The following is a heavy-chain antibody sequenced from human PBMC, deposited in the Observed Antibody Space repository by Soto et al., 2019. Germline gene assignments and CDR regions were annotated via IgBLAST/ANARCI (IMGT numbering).Heavy chain of an antibody. J-gene: IGHJ5*01. CDR2: VYPGDSDS. CDR1: GYSFVNYW. CDR3: ARQSLSSSAFDF. V-gene: IGHV5-51*01. D-gene: IGHD6-25*01. Sequence: QLVQSEAEVKKPGESLKISCQVSGYSFVNYWIGWVRQMPGKGLEWMGNVYPGDSDSDYSPSFQGQVTISADRSISTTYLQWSSLQASDTAIYYCARQSLSSSAFDFWGQGTLVTVSS.